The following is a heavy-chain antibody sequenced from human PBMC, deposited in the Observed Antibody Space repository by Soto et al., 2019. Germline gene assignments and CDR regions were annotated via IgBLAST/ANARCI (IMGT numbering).Heavy chain of an antibody. D-gene: IGHD3-10*01. CDR3: ARGMPVYYGSGSYPLPNWFDP. V-gene: IGHV4-4*07. Sequence: QLLESGPGLVKPSETLSLTCTVSGGSISSYYWSWIRQPAGKGLEWIGRSYTSGSTNYNPSLKSRVTMSVDTSKNQFSQKLSSVTAADTAVYYCARGMPVYYGSGSYPLPNWFDPWGQGTLVTVSS. CDR1: GGSISSYY. CDR2: SYTSGST. J-gene: IGHJ5*02.